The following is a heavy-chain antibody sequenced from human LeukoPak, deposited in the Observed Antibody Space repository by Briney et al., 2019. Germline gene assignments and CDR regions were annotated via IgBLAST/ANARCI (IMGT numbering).Heavy chain of an antibody. V-gene: IGHV3-48*04. J-gene: IGHJ6*02. Sequence: GGSLRLSCAASGFTFSSYSMNWVRQAPGKGLEWVSYISSSSSTIYYADSVKGRLTISRDNAKNSLYLQMNSLRAEDTAVYYCARDHRGGDCYPFDYCYYGMDVWGQGTTVTVSS. D-gene: IGHD2-21*02. CDR2: ISSSSSTI. CDR3: ARDHRGGDCYPFDYCYYGMDV. CDR1: GFTFSSYS.